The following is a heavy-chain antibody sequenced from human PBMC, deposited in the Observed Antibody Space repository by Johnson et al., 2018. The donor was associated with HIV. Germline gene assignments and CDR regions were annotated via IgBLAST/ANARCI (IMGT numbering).Heavy chain of an antibody. V-gene: IGHV3-23*04. CDR1: GFSFSSYA. J-gene: IGHJ3*01. Sequence: VQLVESGGGLVQPGGSLRLSCAASGFSFSSYAMSWVRQAPGKGLAWVSAISGITYYADSVKGRFTISRDNSKNTMLVQMNSLKTEDTAVYYCTAPLGRFRDLLGAFDLWGQGTMVTVSS. CDR2: ISGIT. CDR3: TAPLGRFRDLLGAFDL. D-gene: IGHD3-10*01.